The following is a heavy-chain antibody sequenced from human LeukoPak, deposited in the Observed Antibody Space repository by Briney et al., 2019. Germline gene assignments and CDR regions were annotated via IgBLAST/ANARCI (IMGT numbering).Heavy chain of an antibody. CDR3: ARRNWSYHLDYGMDV. V-gene: IGHV3-64*01. CDR1: GFTLSSYA. D-gene: IGHD1-26*01. J-gene: IGHJ6*02. Sequence: GGSLRLSCAASGFTLSSYAMHWVRQAPGKGLEYVSAISSNGGSTYYANSVKGRFTITRDNSKNTLYLQMGRLRGEDMTVYYCARRNWSYHLDYGMDVWGQGTTVTVSS. CDR2: ISSNGGST.